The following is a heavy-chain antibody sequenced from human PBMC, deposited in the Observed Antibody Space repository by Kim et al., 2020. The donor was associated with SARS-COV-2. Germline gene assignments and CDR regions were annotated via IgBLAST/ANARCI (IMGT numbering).Heavy chain of an antibody. D-gene: IGHD5-12*01. CDR2: IYYSGST. CDR1: GGSISSSSYY. V-gene: IGHV4-39*01. CDR3: ARQGYGGVIDY. J-gene: IGHJ4*02. Sequence: SETLSLTCTVSGGSISSSSYYWGWIRQPPGKGLEWIGSIYYSGSTYYNPSLKSRVTISVDTSKNQFSLKLSSVTAADTAVYYCARQGYGGVIDYWGQGTLVTVSS.